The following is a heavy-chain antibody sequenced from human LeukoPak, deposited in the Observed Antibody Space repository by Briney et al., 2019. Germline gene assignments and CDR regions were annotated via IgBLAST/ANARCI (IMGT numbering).Heavy chain of an antibody. J-gene: IGHJ4*02. CDR2: MNPNSGNT. V-gene: IGHV1-8*01. D-gene: IGHD1-7*01. Sequence: ASVKVSCKASGYTFTSYDINWVRQATGQGLEWMGWMNPNSGNTGYAQKFQRRVTMTRNTSISTAYIELSSLRSEDPAVYYCARGEGRYNWNYAYGYWGQGTLVTVSS. CDR1: GYTFTSYD. CDR3: ARGEGRYNWNYAYGY.